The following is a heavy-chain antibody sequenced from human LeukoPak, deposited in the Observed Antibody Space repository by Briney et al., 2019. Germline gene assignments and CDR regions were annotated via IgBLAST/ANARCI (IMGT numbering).Heavy chain of an antibody. D-gene: IGHD3-22*01. CDR1: GYTFTSYD. Sequence: ASVKVSCKASGYTFTSYDINWVRQATGQGLEWMGWMNPNSGNTGYAQKFQGRVTMTRNTSISTAYVELSSLRSEDTAVYYCARVTYYYDSSGYSKPEYFQHWGQGTLVTVSS. J-gene: IGHJ1*01. CDR2: MNPNSGNT. CDR3: ARVTYYYDSSGYSKPEYFQH. V-gene: IGHV1-8*01.